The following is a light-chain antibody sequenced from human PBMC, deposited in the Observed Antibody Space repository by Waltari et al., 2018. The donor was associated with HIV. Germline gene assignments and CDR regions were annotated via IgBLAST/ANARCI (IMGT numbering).Light chain of an antibody. CDR1: QTIKNDY. V-gene: IGKV3-20*01. CDR3: QQHGSLPLT. CDR2: GAS. J-gene: IGKJ4*01. Sequence: EIVLTQSPGTLSLSPGERATLSCKTSQTIKNDYLAWYQQKAGQSPRLLIYGASSRYSGIPDRVSGSGSGTDFTLTISRLETEDFAVYYCQQHGSLPLTFGWGTRVEIK.